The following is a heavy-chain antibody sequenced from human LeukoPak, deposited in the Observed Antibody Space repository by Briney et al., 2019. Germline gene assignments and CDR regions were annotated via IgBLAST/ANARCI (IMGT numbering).Heavy chain of an antibody. D-gene: IGHD2-15*01. CDR2: ISWNSGSI. J-gene: IGHJ4*02. CDR3: TRVANRWYYDY. Sequence: GGSLRLSCAASGFTFDDYAMHWVRQAPGKGLEWVSGISWNSGSIGYADSVKGRFTISRDNSKNTLYLQMNRLGGEDTAVYYCTRVANRWYYDYWGQGTLVTVSS. V-gene: IGHV3-9*01. CDR1: GFTFDDYA.